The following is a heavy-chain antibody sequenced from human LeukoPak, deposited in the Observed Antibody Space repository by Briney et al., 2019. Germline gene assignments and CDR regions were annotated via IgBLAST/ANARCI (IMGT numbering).Heavy chain of an antibody. V-gene: IGHV3-74*01. D-gene: IGHD3-22*01. CDR2: IDSDGSKT. CDR3: VRLSSGYYGLIDH. Sequence: PGGSLRLSCVASGFTFSSHLMHWVPQVPGKGLVWVSRIDSDGSKTDYADSVKGRFTFSRDNARNTLYLQMNSLRAEDTAVYYCVRLSSGYYGLIDHWGQGTLVTVSS. CDR1: GFTFSSHL. J-gene: IGHJ4*02.